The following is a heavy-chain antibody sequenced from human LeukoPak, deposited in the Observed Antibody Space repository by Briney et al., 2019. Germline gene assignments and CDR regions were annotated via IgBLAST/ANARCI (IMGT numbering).Heavy chain of an antibody. CDR3: ARQYGSANDWYHFDY. V-gene: IGHV4-39*01. Sequence: SETLSLTCSVSGASTRSGTYYWGWIRQPPGKGLEWIGSIYSTGSAYYNPSLVSRVTMSVDTSKNQFSLKARSVTATDTGIYYCARQYGSANDWYHFDYWGQGILVTVSS. J-gene: IGHJ4*02. CDR2: IYSTGSA. CDR1: GASTRSGTYY. D-gene: IGHD3-9*01.